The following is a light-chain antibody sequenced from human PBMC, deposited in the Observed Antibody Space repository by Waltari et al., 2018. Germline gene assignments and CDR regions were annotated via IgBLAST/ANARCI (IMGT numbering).Light chain of an antibody. CDR2: EVS. Sequence: QSALTPPPSPSGSPGQSVTISCTGTSSHVGGYTYVSCYQQYPGKAPKFMIYEVSKRPSGVPDRFSGSKSGNTASLTVSGLQAEDEADYYCSSYAGSNTWVFGGGTRLTVL. V-gene: IGLV2-8*01. CDR1: SSHVGGYTY. CDR3: SSYAGSNTWV. J-gene: IGLJ3*02.